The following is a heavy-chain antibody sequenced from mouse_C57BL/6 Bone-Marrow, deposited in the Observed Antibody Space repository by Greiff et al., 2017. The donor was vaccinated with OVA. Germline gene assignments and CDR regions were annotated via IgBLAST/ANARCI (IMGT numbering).Heavy chain of an antibody. CDR1: GYTFTSYG. V-gene: IGHV1-81*01. D-gene: IGHD2-4*01. Sequence: QVQLQQSGAELARPGASVKLSCKASGYTFTSYGISWVKQRTGQGLEWIGEIYPRSGNTYYNEKFKGKATLTADKSSSTAYMELRSLTSEDSAVYFCAYDYEAYIDYWGQGTTLTVSS. CDR2: IYPRSGNT. CDR3: AYDYEAYIDY. J-gene: IGHJ2*01.